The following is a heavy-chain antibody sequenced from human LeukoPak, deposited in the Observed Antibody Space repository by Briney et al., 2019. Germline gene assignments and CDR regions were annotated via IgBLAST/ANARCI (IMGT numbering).Heavy chain of an antibody. CDR1: GGSISTYY. Sequence: ASETLSLTCTVSGGSISTYYWTWIRQPPGKGLEWIGYIYYSGSTNYNPSLKSRVTISVDTSKNQFSLKLSSVTAADTAVYYCARVYGGGYDFRGAFDIWGQGTMVTVSS. V-gene: IGHV4-59*01. D-gene: IGHD5-12*01. J-gene: IGHJ3*02. CDR3: ARVYGGGYDFRGAFDI. CDR2: IYYSGST.